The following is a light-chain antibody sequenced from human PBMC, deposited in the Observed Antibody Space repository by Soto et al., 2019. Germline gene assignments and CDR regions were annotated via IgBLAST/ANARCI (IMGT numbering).Light chain of an antibody. CDR1: QSISSSY. CDR2: GAS. CDR3: QQRSNWPPT. J-gene: IGKJ4*01. Sequence: EIVLTQSPGTLSLSPGRRATLSCRASQSISSSYLAWYQQKPGQAPRLLIYGASNRATGIPARFSGSGSGTDFTLTISSLEPEDFAVYYCQQRSNWPPTFGGGTKVDI. V-gene: IGKV3D-20*02.